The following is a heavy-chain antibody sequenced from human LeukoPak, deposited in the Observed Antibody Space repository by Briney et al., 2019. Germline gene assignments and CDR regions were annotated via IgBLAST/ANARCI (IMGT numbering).Heavy chain of an antibody. D-gene: IGHD5-24*01. CDR3: ARGWGMATTNWGY. Sequence: GSLRLSCAASGFTFSSYAMSWVRQAPGKGLEWIGEINHSGSANNNPSLRSRVTVSVDTSKNQFSLRLTSVTAADTAVYYCARGWGMATTNWGYWSQGTLVTVSS. CDR1: GFTFSSYA. J-gene: IGHJ4*02. V-gene: IGHV4-34*01. CDR2: INHSGSA.